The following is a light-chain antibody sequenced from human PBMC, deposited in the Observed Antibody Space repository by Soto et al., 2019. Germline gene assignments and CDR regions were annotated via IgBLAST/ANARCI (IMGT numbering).Light chain of an antibody. CDR1: QSVTSN. J-gene: IGKJ1*01. Sequence: MEFTQSPATLSVSPGDRATLSCRASQSVTSNLAWYQQKPGQAPRLLIYGASTRATGIPARFSGSGSGTEFTLIISSLQSEDSAVYYCQQYNSWLWTFGQGTKVDIK. CDR2: GAS. CDR3: QQYNSWLWT. V-gene: IGKV3-15*01.